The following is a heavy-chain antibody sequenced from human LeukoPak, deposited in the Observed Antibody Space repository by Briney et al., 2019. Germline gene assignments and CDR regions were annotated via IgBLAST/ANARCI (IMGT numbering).Heavy chain of an antibody. V-gene: IGHV3-7*01. CDR2: IKNDGAVK. CDR3: AKDSYSKGDF. J-gene: IGHJ4*02. D-gene: IGHD6-13*01. Sequence: PGGSLTLSCAASGFTFMYHWMTWVRQAPGKGLEGVANIKNDGAVKNYGDSVKGGFTISRDNAKNSLYLQMNSLRAEDTAVYYCAKDSYSKGDFWGQGVLVTVSS. CDR1: GFTFMYHW.